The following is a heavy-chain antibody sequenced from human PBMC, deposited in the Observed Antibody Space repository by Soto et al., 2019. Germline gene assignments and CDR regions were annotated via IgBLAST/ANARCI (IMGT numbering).Heavy chain of an antibody. V-gene: IGHV5-10-1*01. CDR1: GYSFTSYC. D-gene: IGHD3-10*01. CDR3: ARSSRSPYYYSTVI. J-gene: IGHJ6*02. CDR2: IDPSDSYT. Sequence: ESQKISCDGSGYSFTSYCISWLRQMPAKGLECMGGIDPSDSYTNYSPSFQGHVTISADQSISTAYLQWRSRKPSDTAMYYCARSSRSPYYYSTVIGCQGATVIDSS.